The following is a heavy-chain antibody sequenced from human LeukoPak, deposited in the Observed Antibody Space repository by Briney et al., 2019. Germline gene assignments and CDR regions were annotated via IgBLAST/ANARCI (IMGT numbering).Heavy chain of an antibody. CDR1: GYTFNTYG. J-gene: IGHJ4*02. CDR3: ARVPIDYYDSSGYPFDY. CDR2: ISAYNGNT. V-gene: IGHV1-18*01. Sequence: ASVKVSCKASGYTFNTYGITWVRQAPGQGLEWMGWISAYNGNTNYAQKLQGRVTMTTDTSTSTAYMELRSLRSDDTAVYYCARVPIDYYDSSGYPFDYWGQGTLVTVSS. D-gene: IGHD3-22*01.